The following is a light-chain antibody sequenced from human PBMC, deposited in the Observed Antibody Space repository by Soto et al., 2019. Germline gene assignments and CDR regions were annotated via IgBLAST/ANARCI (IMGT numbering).Light chain of an antibody. CDR3: SSYAGNNIFV. J-gene: IGLJ1*01. CDR1: SSDVGALDY. CDR2: DVN. Sequence: QSVLTQPPSASGSPGQSVTISCTGTSSDVGALDYVSWYQQYPGEAPKLLIYDVNKRPSGVPDRFSGSKSDNTASLTVSGLQAEDEADFYCSSYAGNNIFVFGTGTKVTVL. V-gene: IGLV2-8*01.